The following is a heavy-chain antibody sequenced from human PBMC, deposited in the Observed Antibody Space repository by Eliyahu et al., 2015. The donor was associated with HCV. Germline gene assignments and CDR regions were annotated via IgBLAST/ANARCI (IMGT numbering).Heavy chain of an antibody. V-gene: IGHV3-23*01. D-gene: IGHD5-24*01. Sequence: EVQLLESGGGLVQPGGSLRLSCAASGFTFSSYDMSWVRQAPGKGLEWVSTISGSGASTYYADSVKGRFTISRGNSKDTLYLQMSSLRAEDTAVYYCASRHRNGYHSDWGQGTLVTVSS. CDR3: ASRHRNGYHSD. J-gene: IGHJ4*02. CDR1: GFTFSSYD. CDR2: ISGSGAST.